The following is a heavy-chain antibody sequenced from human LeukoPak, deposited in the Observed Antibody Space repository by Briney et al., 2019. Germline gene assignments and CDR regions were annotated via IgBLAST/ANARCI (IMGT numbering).Heavy chain of an antibody. CDR2: IYYSGST. Sequence: SETLSLTCTVSGGSISSSNNYWGWIRQHPGKGLEWIGYIYYSGSTYYNPSLKSRVTISVDTSKNQFSLKLSSVTAADTAVYYCARENTITIGMDVWGQGTTVTVSS. V-gene: IGHV4-31*03. D-gene: IGHD3-10*01. J-gene: IGHJ6*02. CDR3: ARENTITIGMDV. CDR1: GGSISSSNNY.